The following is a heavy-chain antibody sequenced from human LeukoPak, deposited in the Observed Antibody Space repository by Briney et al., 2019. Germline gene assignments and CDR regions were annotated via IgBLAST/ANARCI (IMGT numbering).Heavy chain of an antibody. CDR1: GFSFSDYR. CDR2: INEDGGEK. D-gene: IGHD4-17*01. J-gene: IGHJ4*02. V-gene: IGHV3-7*01. Sequence: GGSLRLSCVASGFSFSDYRMMWVRQAPGKGLECVANINEDGGEKYYVDSVKGRFTISRDNSKNTLYLQMNSLRAEDTAVYYCARDFTTVTTNWGQGTLVTVSS. CDR3: ARDFTTVTTN.